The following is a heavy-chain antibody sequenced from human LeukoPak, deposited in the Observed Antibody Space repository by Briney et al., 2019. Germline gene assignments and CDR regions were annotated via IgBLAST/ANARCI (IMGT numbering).Heavy chain of an antibody. CDR2: INHSGST. V-gene: IGHV4-34*01. J-gene: IGHJ4*02. Sequence: PSEPLSLTCAVYGGSFSGYYWSWIRQPPGKGLEWIGEINHSGSTNYNPSLKSRVTISVDTSKNQFSLKLSSVTAADTAVYYCARGRGRWLQSAFDYWGQGTLVTVFS. CDR3: ARGRGRWLQSAFDY. D-gene: IGHD5-24*01. CDR1: GGSFSGYY.